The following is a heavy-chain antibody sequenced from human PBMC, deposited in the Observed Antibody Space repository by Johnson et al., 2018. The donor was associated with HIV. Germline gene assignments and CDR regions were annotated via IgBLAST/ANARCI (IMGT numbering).Heavy chain of an antibody. J-gene: IGHJ3*02. CDR1: GFTFSNYA. CDR2: ISYDGSNK. D-gene: IGHD3-22*01. CDR3: AKVRYYDRDAFDI. V-gene: IGHV3-30*04. Sequence: QVQLVESGGGVVQPGRSLRLSCAASGFTFSNYAMHWVRQAPGKGLEWVAVISYDGSNKYCADSVKGRFTISRDNSKNTLYLQMNSLRAEDTAVHYCAKVRYYDRDAFDIWGPGTLVTVSP.